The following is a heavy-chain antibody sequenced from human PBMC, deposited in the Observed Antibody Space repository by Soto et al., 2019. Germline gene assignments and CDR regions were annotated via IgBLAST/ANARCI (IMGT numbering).Heavy chain of an antibody. J-gene: IGHJ4*02. Sequence: EVQLLESGGGLVQPGGSLRLSCAASGFTFSTYAMNWVRQAPGKGLEWVSGISGSGDSTYYADSVKGRFTVSRDNSKNALYLPMHSLRGEDTAVFYCAKERSSGRSFDYWGQGTLVTVST. D-gene: IGHD3-22*01. CDR2: ISGSGDST. CDR1: GFTFSTYA. V-gene: IGHV3-23*01. CDR3: AKERSSGRSFDY.